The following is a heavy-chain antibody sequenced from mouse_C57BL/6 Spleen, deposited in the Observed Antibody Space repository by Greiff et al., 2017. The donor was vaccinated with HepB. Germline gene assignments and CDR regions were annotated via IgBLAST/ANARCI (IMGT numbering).Heavy chain of an antibody. V-gene: IGHV3-6*01. J-gene: IGHJ3*01. Sequence: EVKLMESGPGLVKPSQSLSLTCSVTGYSITSGYYWNWIRQFPGNKLEWMGYISYDGSNNYNPSLKNRISITRDTSKNQFFLKLNSVTTEDTATYYCARVVDYDYDGFAYWGQGTLVTVSA. CDR3: ARVVDYDYDGFAY. D-gene: IGHD2-4*01. CDR1: GYSITSGYY. CDR2: ISYDGSN.